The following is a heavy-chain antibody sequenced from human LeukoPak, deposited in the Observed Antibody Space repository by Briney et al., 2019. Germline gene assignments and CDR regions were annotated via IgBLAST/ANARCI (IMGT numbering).Heavy chain of an antibody. V-gene: IGHV3-33*01. CDR3: ARDRGSYYVDY. J-gene: IGHJ4*02. D-gene: IGHD1-26*01. Sequence: GGSLRLSCAASGFTFSNHGMHWGRQAPGKGLEWVAVIWYDGSNEYYAESVKGRFTISRDNSKNTLYLQVNSLRAEDTAVYYCARDRGSYYVDYWGQGTLVTVSS. CDR2: IWYDGSNE. CDR1: GFTFSNHG.